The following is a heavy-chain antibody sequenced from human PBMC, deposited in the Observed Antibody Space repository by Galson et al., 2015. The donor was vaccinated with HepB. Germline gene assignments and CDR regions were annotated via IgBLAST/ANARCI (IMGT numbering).Heavy chain of an antibody. J-gene: IGHJ4*02. V-gene: IGHV3-33*01. Sequence: SLRLSCAASGFTFSSYGMHWVRQAPGKGLEWVAVIWYDGSNKYYADSVKGRFTISRDNSKNTLYLQMNSLRAEDTAVYYCARDFYGSSGPLDYWGQGTLVTVSS. D-gene: IGHD3-22*01. CDR2: IWYDGSNK. CDR3: ARDFYGSSGPLDY. CDR1: GFTFSSYG.